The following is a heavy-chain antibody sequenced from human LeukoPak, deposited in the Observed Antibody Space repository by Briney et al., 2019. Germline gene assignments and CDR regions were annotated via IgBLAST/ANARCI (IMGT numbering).Heavy chain of an antibody. CDR3: AKGRGSSVVGTSSMDV. CDR1: GFTFSNYG. J-gene: IGHJ6*03. CDR2: IWYDGSNK. D-gene: IGHD2-15*01. Sequence: PGRSLRLSCAASGFTFSNYGMHWVRQAPGKGLEWAASIWYDGSNKYNADSVKGRFTISRDNSKNTLYLQMNSLRGDDTAVYYCAKGRGSSVVGTSSMDVWGRGTTVTVSS. V-gene: IGHV3-30*02.